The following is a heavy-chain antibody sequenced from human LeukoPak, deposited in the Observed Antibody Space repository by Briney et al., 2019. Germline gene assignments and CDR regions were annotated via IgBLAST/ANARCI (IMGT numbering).Heavy chain of an antibody. CDR2: ITPNADRT. CDR3: VREAGYCASVCLKSNWFDP. Sequence: GGSLRLSCAASGFTFGSYGMSWVRQAPGKGLEWVSFITPNADRTSYADSVEGRFTISRDNPRNTLYMQMNSLRDEDTALYYCVREAGYCASVCLKSNWFDPWGQGTLVTVSS. D-gene: IGHD2-15*01. J-gene: IGHJ5*02. V-gene: IGHV3-23*01. CDR1: GFTFGSYG.